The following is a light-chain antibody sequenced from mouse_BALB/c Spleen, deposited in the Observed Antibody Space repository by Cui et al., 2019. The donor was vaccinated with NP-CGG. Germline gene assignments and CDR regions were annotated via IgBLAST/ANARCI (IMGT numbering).Light chain of an antibody. CDR3: ALWYSNHWV. V-gene: IGLV1*01. J-gene: IGLJ1*01. CDR1: TGAVTTSNY. Sequence: QSVLTTEPALTTSPGETVTLTCRSSTGAVTTSNYANWVQEKPDHLFTGLIGGTNNRAPGVPARFSGSLIGDKAALTITGAQTEDEAIYFCALWYSNHWVFGGGTKLTVL. CDR2: GTN.